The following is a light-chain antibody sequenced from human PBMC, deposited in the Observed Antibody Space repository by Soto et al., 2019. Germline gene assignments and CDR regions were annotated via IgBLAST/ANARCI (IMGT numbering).Light chain of an antibody. V-gene: IGKV3-11*01. CDR3: QQSSNWPYT. CDR1: QSVSSY. Sequence: EIVLTQSPATLSLSPGERATLSCRASQSVSSYLAWYQQKPGQAPRLLIYDASNRATGIPARFSGSGSGTDFTLIISSLEPEDFAVYYCQQSSNWPYTFGQGTKVDIK. J-gene: IGKJ2*01. CDR2: DAS.